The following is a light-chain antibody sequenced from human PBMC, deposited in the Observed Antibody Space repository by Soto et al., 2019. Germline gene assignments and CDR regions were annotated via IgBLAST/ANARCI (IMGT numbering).Light chain of an antibody. CDR3: CSHSGTTTYV. Sequence: QSALTQPASVSGSPGQSITISCTGTSGDVGSYDLVSWYQQHPGRAPKLMIYEDSKRPSGVSDRFSGSKSGNTASLTISGLQAEDEADYYCCSHSGTTTYVFGAGTKVTVL. CDR1: SGDVGSYDL. CDR2: EDS. V-gene: IGLV2-23*01. J-gene: IGLJ1*01.